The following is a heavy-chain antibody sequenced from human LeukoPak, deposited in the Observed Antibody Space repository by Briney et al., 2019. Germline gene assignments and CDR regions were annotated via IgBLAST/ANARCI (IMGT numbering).Heavy chain of an antibody. CDR3: AKGAHIVVVVAATGSDY. J-gene: IGHJ4*02. CDR1: GFTFNTYA. Sequence: GGSLRLSCAASGFTFNTYAMNWVRQAPGKGREWGSAISGSGDSTYYADSVKGRFTISRDNSKNTLYLQMNSLRAEDTAVYYCAKGAHIVVVVAATGSDYWGQGTLVTVSS. CDR2: ISGSGDST. D-gene: IGHD2-15*01. V-gene: IGHV3-23*01.